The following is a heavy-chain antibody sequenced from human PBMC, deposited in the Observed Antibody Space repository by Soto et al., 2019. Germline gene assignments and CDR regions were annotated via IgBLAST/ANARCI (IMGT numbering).Heavy chain of an antibody. CDR3: ARVPGPTTTAGAFDI. J-gene: IGHJ3*02. D-gene: IGHD4-17*01. Sequence: QLQLKESGSGLVKASQTLSLTCAVSGGSISSGGYSWSWIRQPPGKGLEWIGYIYHSGSTYYNPSLKSRVTISVDRSKNQFSLKLSSVTAADTAVYYCARVPGPTTTAGAFDIWGQGTMVTVSS. V-gene: IGHV4-30-2*01. CDR2: IYHSGST. CDR1: GGSISSGGYS.